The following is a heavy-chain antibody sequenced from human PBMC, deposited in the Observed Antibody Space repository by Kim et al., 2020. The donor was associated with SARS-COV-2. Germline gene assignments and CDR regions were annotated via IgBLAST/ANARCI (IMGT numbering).Heavy chain of an antibody. CDR1: GGSISSSSYY. V-gene: IGHV4-39*01. J-gene: IGHJ4*02. Sequence: SETLSLTCTVSGGSISSSSYYWGWIRQPPGKGLEWIGSIYYSGSTYYNPSLKSRVTISVDTSKNQFSLKLSSVTAADTAVYYCARTSLLPFGESPLYYFDYWGQGTLVTVSS. CDR2: IYYSGST. D-gene: IGHD3-10*01. CDR3: ARTSLLPFGESPLYYFDY.